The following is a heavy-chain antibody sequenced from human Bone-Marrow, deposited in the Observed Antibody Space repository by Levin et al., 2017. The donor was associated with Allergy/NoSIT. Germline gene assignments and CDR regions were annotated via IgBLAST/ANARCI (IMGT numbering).Heavy chain of an antibody. CDR3: ARGDDSSGYYYVVVSPYYYYGMDV. CDR1: GFTFSSYW. V-gene: IGHV3-74*01. Sequence: GGSLRLSCAASGFTFSSYWMHWVRQAPGKGLVWVSRINSDGSSTSYADSVKGRFTISRDNAKNTLYLQMNSLRAEDTAVYYCARGDDSSGYYYVVVSPYYYYGMDVWGQGTTVTVSS. D-gene: IGHD3-22*01. CDR2: INSDGSST. J-gene: IGHJ6*02.